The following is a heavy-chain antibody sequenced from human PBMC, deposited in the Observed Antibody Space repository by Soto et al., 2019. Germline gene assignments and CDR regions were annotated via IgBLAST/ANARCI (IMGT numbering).Heavy chain of an antibody. D-gene: IGHD2-2*01. V-gene: IGHV3-23*01. Sequence: GGSLRLSCVASEFAFSTYGMSWVRQAPGQGLEWVSGINAGGRGAYYADSAKGRFIISRDNSKNTLFLQMNSLRAEDTAVYYCAKDRGCSSATCYQADWGRGTLVTVSS. CDR2: INAGGRGA. CDR1: EFAFSTYG. J-gene: IGHJ4*02. CDR3: AKDRGCSSATCYQAD.